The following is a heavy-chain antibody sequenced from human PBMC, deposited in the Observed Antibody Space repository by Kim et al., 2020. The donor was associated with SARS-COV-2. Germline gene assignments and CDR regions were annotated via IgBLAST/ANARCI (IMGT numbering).Heavy chain of an antibody. Sequence: LSLTCAASGFTFSSYAMSWVRQAPGKGLEWVSAISVSGGSTYYADSVKGRFTISRDNSKNTLYLQMNSLRAEDTAVYYCASGYYYDSSGYPHAFDIWGQGTMVSVSS. V-gene: IGHV3-23*01. CDR3: ASGYYYDSSGYPHAFDI. CDR2: ISVSGGST. CDR1: GFTFSSYA. D-gene: IGHD3-22*01. J-gene: IGHJ3*02.